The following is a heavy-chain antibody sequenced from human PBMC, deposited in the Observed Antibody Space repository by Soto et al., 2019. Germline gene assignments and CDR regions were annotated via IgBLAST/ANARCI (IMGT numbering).Heavy chain of an antibody. J-gene: IGHJ4*02. D-gene: IGHD4-17*01. CDR3: AREDNGAQRAFDY. CDR1: GGSINNYY. Sequence: PSETLSLTCTVSGGSINNYYWSWIRQPPGKGLEWIGYIYYSGSFSYTGSTNYNPSLKSRVTISVGTSKNQFSLNLSSVTTADTAVYFCAREDNGAQRAFDYWGRGTLVTVSS. CDR2: IYYSGSFSYTGST. V-gene: IGHV4-59*01.